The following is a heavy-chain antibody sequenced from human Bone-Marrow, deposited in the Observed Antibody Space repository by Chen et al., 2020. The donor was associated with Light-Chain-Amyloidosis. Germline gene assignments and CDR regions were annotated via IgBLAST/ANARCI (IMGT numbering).Heavy chain of an antibody. CDR1: GYTFPNYW. J-gene: IGHJ4*02. Sequence: EVQLEQSGPEVKKPGESLKISCKCSGYTFPNYWIGWVRQMPGKGLEWMGVIYPDDSDAGYRPSFEDQVTISAGKSITTAYLQWRSLKASDTAMYYCARRRDGDSFDYWGQGTLVTVSS. CDR2: IYPDDSDA. V-gene: IGHV5-51*01. CDR3: ARRRDGDSFDY.